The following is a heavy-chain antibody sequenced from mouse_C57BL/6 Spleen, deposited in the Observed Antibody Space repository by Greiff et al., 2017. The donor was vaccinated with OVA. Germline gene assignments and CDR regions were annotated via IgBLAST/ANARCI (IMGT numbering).Heavy chain of an antibody. J-gene: IGHJ2*01. CDR2: IDPSDSYT. CDR1: GYTFTSYW. V-gene: IGHV1-59*01. D-gene: IGHD2-5*01. CDR3: APYSNYVGLSY. Sequence: VQLKQPGAELVRPGTSVKLSCKASGYTFTSYWMHWVKQRPGQGLEWIGVIDPSDSYTNYNQKFKGKATLTVDTSSSTAYMQLSSLTSEDSAVYYCAPYSNYVGLSYWGQGTTLTVSS.